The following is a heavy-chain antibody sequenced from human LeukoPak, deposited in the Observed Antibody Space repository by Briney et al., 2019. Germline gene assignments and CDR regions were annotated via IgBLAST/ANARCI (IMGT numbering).Heavy chain of an antibody. D-gene: IGHD3-10*01. Sequence: SETLPLTCTVSGGSISSYYWSWIRQPPGKGLEWIGYIYYSGSTNYNPSLKSRVTISVDTSKNQFSLKPSSVTAADTAVYYCAVGGTYGSGSYYYYYGMDVWGKGTTVTVSS. CDR3: AVGGTYGSGSYYYYYGMDV. CDR2: IYYSGST. CDR1: GGSISSYY. V-gene: IGHV4-59*01. J-gene: IGHJ6*04.